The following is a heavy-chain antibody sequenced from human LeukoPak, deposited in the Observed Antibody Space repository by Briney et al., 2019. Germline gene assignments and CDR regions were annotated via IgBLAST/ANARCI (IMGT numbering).Heavy chain of an antibody. V-gene: IGHV4-59*01. CDR1: GGSISSYC. D-gene: IGHD6-19*01. J-gene: IGHJ6*03. Sequence: SETLSLTWTVSGGSISSYCWSWIRQPAGKGLEWNGYIYYSGSTNYRPSLKSRVTISVDTSKNQFSLKLSSVTAADTAVYYCTRDETYTSDWQSNHYFYYMDVWGKGTTVTVSS. CDR2: IYYSGST. CDR3: TRDETYTSDWQSNHYFYYMDV.